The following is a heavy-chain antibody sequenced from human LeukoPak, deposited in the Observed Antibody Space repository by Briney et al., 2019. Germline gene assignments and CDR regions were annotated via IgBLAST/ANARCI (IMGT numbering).Heavy chain of an antibody. D-gene: IGHD3-22*01. V-gene: IGHV4-34*01. CDR3: ARSGLDYYDSSGHDAFDI. CDR2: INHSGST. Sequence: PSETLSLTCAVYGGSFSGYYWSWIRQPPGKGLEWIGEINHSGSTNYNPSLKSRVTISVDTSKNQFSLKLSSVTAADTAVYYCARSGLDYYDSSGHDAFDIWGQGTMVTVSS. J-gene: IGHJ3*02. CDR1: GGSFSGYY.